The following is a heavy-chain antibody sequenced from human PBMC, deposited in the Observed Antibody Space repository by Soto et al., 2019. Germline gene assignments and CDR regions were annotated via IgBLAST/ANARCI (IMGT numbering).Heavy chain of an antibody. CDR1: GFNVMSYW. D-gene: IGHD3-16*01. CDR2: IKEDGSEI. CDR3: ARDIGFDYVN. J-gene: IGHJ4*02. V-gene: IGHV3-7*01. Sequence: GGSLKISCAVSGFNVMSYWMSWVRQAPGKGLEWVASIKEDGSEIYYLQSVRGRFSISRDSAGNALHLTMNYLSAEDTGVYFCARDIGFDYVNWGQGTLVTVSS.